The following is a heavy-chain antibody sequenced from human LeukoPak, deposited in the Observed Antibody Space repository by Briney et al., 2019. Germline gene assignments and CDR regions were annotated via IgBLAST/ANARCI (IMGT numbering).Heavy chain of an antibody. V-gene: IGHV4-59*11. CDR3: ARDVYDSSGGEALDI. Sequence: PSETLSLTCTVSGGSISSHYWSWIRQPPGKGLEWIGYIYYSGSTNYNPSLKSRVTISVDTSKNQFSLKLSSVTAADTAVYYCARDVYDSSGGEALDIWGQGTMVTVSS. CDR2: IYYSGST. CDR1: GGSISSHY. J-gene: IGHJ3*02. D-gene: IGHD3-22*01.